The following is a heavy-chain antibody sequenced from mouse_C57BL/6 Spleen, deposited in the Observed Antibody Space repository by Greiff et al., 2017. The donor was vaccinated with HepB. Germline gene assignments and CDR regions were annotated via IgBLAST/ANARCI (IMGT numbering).Heavy chain of an antibody. J-gene: IGHJ4*01. Sequence: EVKLMESGEGLVKPGGSLKLSCAASGFTFSSYAMSWVRQTPEKRLEWVAYISSGGDYIYYADTVKGRFTISRDNARNTLYLQMSSLKSEDTAMYYWTRGGDYDGRNAMDYWGQGTSVTVSS. CDR1: GFTFSSYA. D-gene: IGHD2-4*01. V-gene: IGHV5-9-1*02. CDR3: TRGGDYDGRNAMDY. CDR2: ISSGGDYI.